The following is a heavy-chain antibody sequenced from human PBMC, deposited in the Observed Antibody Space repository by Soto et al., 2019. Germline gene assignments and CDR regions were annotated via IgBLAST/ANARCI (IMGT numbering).Heavy chain of an antibody. CDR2: ISGYNGNT. J-gene: IGHJ4*02. D-gene: IGHD6-6*01. V-gene: IGHV1-18*01. CDR3: AREGQLGY. CDR1: GYTFSNYG. Sequence: QVQLLQSGAEVKKPGASVKVSCKASGYTFSNYGFSWVRQAPGQGLEWMGWISGYNGNTNYAERLQGRVPMTIDTSTRTAYMELKSLRYDDTAVYYCAREGQLGYWGQGTPVTVSS.